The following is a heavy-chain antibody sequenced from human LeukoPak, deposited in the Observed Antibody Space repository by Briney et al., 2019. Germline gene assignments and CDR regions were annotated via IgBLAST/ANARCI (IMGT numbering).Heavy chain of an antibody. J-gene: IGHJ4*02. CDR1: AYSISSGYY. V-gene: IGHV4-38-2*01. CDR3: ARHDDYYDSSGCFDY. D-gene: IGHD3-22*01. Sequence: SETLSLTCAVSAYSISSGYYWGWIRPPPGKGLEWIGSIYHSGSTYYNPSLRSRVTISVDTSKNQFSLKLSSVTAADTAVYFCARHDDYYDSSGCFDYWGQGTLVTVSS. CDR2: IYHSGST.